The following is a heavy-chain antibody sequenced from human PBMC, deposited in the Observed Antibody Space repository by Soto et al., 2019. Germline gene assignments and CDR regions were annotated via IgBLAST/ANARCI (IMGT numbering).Heavy chain of an antibody. V-gene: IGHV3-23*01. CDR1: GFTFNNYA. CDR3: AKPSAYGDFAGSFDS. J-gene: IGHJ4*02. D-gene: IGHD4-17*01. Sequence: GSLRFSCVASGFTFNNYAMNWVRQAPGKGLEWVSNIGGRGGNTFYADSMRGRFTISRDNSKNTVYLQMNNLRVDDSATYYCAKPSAYGDFAGSFDSWGQGTLVTVSS. CDR2: IGGRGGNT.